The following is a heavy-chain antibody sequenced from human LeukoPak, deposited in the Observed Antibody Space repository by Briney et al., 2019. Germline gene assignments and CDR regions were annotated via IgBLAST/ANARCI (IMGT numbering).Heavy chain of an antibody. D-gene: IGHD3-10*01. CDR2: INHSGST. CDR1: GGSFSGYN. J-gene: IGHJ4*02. CDR3: ARGLWFGDENPPYFDY. Sequence: SETLSLTCAVYGGSFSGYNWSWIRQPPGKGLEWIGDINHSGSTNYSPSLKSRVTISVDMSKNQFSLKLSSVTAADTAVYYCARGLWFGDENPPYFDYWGQGILVTVSS. V-gene: IGHV4-34*01.